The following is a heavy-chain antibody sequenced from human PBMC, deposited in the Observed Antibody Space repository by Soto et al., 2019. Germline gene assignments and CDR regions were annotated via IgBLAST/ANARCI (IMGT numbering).Heavy chain of an antibody. CDR2: INHSGST. J-gene: IGHJ4*02. CDR3: ARGLWLRSLLHD. D-gene: IGHD5-12*01. V-gene: IGHV4-34*01. CDR1: GGSFSGYF. Sequence: SETLSLTCAVYGGSFSGYFWSWIRQPPGKGLEWIGEINHSGSTNYNPSLKSRVTISVDTSKNQFSLKLSSVTAADTAVYFCARGLWLRSLLHDWGQGSPVTVSS.